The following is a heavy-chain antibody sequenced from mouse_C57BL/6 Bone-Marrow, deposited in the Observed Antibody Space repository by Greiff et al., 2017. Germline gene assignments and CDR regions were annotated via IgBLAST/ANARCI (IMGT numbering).Heavy chain of an antibody. V-gene: IGHV5-4*03. CDR3: ARGGLRRYFDV. CDR1: GFTFSSYA. Sequence: EVKLMESGGGLVKPGGSLKLSCAASGFTFSSYAMSWVRQTPEKRLEWVATISDGGSYTYYPDNVKGRFTISRDNAKNNLYLQMSHLKSEDTAMYDCARGGLRRYFDVWGTGTTVTVSS. D-gene: IGHD2-4*01. CDR2: ISDGGSYT. J-gene: IGHJ1*03.